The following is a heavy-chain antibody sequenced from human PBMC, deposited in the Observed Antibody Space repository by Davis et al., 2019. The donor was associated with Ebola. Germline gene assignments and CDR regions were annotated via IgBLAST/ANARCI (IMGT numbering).Heavy chain of an antibody. CDR2: ISSGSSYI. CDR3: ARVPGVIAVAGTGGRDY. Sequence: GESLKISCAASGFTFSSYNMNWVRQAPGKGLEWVSSISSGSSYIYYADSVKGRFTISRDNAKNSLYLQMNSLRAEDTAVYYCARVPGVIAVAGTGGRDYWGQGTLVTVSS. J-gene: IGHJ4*02. CDR1: GFTFSSYN. V-gene: IGHV3-21*01. D-gene: IGHD6-19*01.